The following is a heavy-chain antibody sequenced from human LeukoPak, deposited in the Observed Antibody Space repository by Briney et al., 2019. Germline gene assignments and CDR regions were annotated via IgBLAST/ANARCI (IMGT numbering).Heavy chain of an antibody. CDR1: GFTFSSYG. D-gene: IGHD1-26*01. Sequence: PGGSLRLSCAASGFTFSSYGMHWVRQAPGKGLEWVAVIWYDGSNKYYADSVKGRFTISRDNSKNTLYLQMNSLRAEDTAVYYCATPGRWELLSPALIWGQGTMVTVSS. J-gene: IGHJ3*02. V-gene: IGHV3-30*02. CDR2: IWYDGSNK. CDR3: ATPGRWELLSPALI.